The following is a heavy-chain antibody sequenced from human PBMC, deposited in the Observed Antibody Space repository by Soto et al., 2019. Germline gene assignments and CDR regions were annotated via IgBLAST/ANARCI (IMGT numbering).Heavy chain of an antibody. CDR1: GYTFTTYA. CDR2: INAGNGNT. CDR3: ARGGEYSSVDY. Sequence: QVQLVQSGAEVKKPGASVKVSCKASGYTFTTYAIHWVRQAPGQRLEWMGWINAGNGNTKYLRQFQGRVTITRDTSASTAYMDLSSLRSEDTAVYYCARGGEYSSVDYWGQGTLVTVSS. D-gene: IGHD6-19*01. J-gene: IGHJ4*02. V-gene: IGHV1-3*01.